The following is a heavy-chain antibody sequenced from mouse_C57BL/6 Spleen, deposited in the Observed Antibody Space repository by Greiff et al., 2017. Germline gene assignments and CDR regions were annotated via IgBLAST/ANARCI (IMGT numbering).Heavy chain of an antibody. CDR2: INPNIGGT. CDR3: ARVIFYDYGRYFDV. J-gene: IGHJ1*03. D-gene: IGHD2-4*01. Sequence: LVKPGASVKIPCKASGYTFTDYNLEWVKQSHGKSHEWIGDINPNIGGTNYKQKFKVKATLTVDKSSSTAYMELRRLTSEDTAVYYCARVIFYDYGRYFDVWGTGTTVTVSA. CDR1: GYTFTDYN. V-gene: IGHV1-18*01.